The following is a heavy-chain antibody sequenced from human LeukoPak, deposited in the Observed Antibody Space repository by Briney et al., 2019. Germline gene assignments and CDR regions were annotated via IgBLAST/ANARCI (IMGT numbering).Heavy chain of an antibody. CDR2: IIPIFGTA. D-gene: IGHD5-12*01. J-gene: IGHJ4*02. V-gene: IGHV1-69*13. CDR1: GGTFSSYA. Sequence: SVKVSCKASGGTFSSYAISWVRQAPGQGLEWMGGIIPIFGTANYAQKFQGRVTITADESTSTAYMELSSPRSEDTAVYYCARSLDVDIVATTHFDYWGQGTLVTVSS. CDR3: ARSLDVDIVATTHFDY.